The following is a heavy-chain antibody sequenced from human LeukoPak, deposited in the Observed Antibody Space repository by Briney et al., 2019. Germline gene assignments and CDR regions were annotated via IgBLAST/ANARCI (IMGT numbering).Heavy chain of an antibody. J-gene: IGHJ5*02. Sequence: PSETLSLTCTVPGDSISSYYWSWIRQPAGKRLEWIGRVYVTGSTNLNPALQSRVTMSVDTSKNQFSLQLACVTAADTAVYYCARDRQWLVDHWGQGTLVTVSS. CDR2: VYVTGST. V-gene: IGHV4-4*07. D-gene: IGHD6-19*01. CDR3: ARDRQWLVDH. CDR1: GDSISSYY.